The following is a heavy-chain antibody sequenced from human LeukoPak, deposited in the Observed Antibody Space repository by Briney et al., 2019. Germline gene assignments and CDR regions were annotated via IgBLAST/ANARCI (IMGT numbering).Heavy chain of an antibody. CDR1: GYTLTELS. Sequence: GASVKVSCKVSGYTLTELSMHWVRQAPGQGLEWMGIINPSGGSTSYAQKFQGRVTMTRDMSTSTVYMELSSLRSEDTAVYYCARDGGYYDSSGYYYYYYYYMDVWGKGTTVTVSS. CDR2: INPSGGST. V-gene: IGHV1-46*01. D-gene: IGHD3-22*01. CDR3: ARDGGYYDSSGYYYYYYYYMDV. J-gene: IGHJ6*03.